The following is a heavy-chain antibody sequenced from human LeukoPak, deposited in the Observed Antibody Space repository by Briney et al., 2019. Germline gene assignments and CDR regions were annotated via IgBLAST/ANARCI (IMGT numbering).Heavy chain of an antibody. Sequence: GGSLRLSCAASGFTFTSYWMGWVRQAPGKGLEWVANIEEYGSEIYYVGSVKGRFTISRDNAKNSLYLQMNSLRAEDTAVYYCARDLIQLWLRGFIGYWGQGTLVTVSS. J-gene: IGHJ4*02. CDR2: IEEYGSEI. CDR3: ARDLIQLWLRGFIGY. V-gene: IGHV3-7*01. D-gene: IGHD5-18*01. CDR1: GFTFTSYW.